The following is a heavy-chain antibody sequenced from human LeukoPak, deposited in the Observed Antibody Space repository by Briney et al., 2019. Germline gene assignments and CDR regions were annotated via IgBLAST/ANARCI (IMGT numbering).Heavy chain of an antibody. D-gene: IGHD3-22*01. J-gene: IGHJ4*02. Sequence: SETLSLTCTVSGGSFSSGNYYWSWIRQPPGKGLEWIGYIYYSGSTNYNPSLKSRVTISVDTSKNQFSLKLSSVTAADAAVYYCARDPSGYFNYWGQGTLATVSS. CDR1: GGSFSSGNYY. CDR2: IYYSGST. CDR3: ARDPSGYFNY. V-gene: IGHV4-61*01.